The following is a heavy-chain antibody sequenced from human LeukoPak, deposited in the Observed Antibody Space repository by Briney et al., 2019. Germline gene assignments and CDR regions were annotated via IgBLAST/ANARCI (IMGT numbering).Heavy chain of an antibody. Sequence: ASVKVSCKASGYTFTGDYMHWVRQAPGQGLEWMGWINPNNGGTYYAQKFQGRVTMTRDTSISTAYMELIRLSSDDTAVYYCASTNDYGDFVYFQHWGQGTLVTVSS. CDR2: INPNNGGT. CDR1: GYTFTGDY. J-gene: IGHJ1*01. D-gene: IGHD4-17*01. CDR3: ASTNDYGDFVYFQH. V-gene: IGHV1-2*02.